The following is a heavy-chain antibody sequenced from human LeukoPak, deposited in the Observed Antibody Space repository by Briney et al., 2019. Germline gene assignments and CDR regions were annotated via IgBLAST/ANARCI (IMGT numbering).Heavy chain of an antibody. Sequence: PGGSLRLSCAASGFTFSSYSMNWVRHAPGKGLEWVSSISSSSSYIYYADSVKGRFTISRDNAKNSLYLQMNSLRAEDTAVYYCARDLGDFWSGYYGYWGQGTLVTVSS. CDR3: ARDLGDFWSGYYGY. CDR2: ISSSSSYI. D-gene: IGHD3-3*01. J-gene: IGHJ4*02. CDR1: GFTFSSYS. V-gene: IGHV3-21*01.